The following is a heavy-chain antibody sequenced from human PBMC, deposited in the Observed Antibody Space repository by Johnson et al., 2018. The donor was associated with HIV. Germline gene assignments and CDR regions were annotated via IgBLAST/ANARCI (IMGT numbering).Heavy chain of an antibody. Sequence: QVQLVESGGGVVRPGGSLRLSCAASGFTFSSYGMHWVRQAPGRGLEWVAFIRYDGSNKYYAYSVKGRFTISRDNSKNTLYLQMNSLRAEDTAVYYCAKVGYGGLLPNDAFDIWGQGTMVTVSS. D-gene: IGHD2-21*02. CDR1: GFTFSSYG. J-gene: IGHJ3*02. V-gene: IGHV3-30*02. CDR2: IRYDGSNK. CDR3: AKVGYGGLLPNDAFDI.